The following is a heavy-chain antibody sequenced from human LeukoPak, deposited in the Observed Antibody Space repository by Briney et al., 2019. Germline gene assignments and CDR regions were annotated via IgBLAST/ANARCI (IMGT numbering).Heavy chain of an antibody. CDR1: GFTFRSYS. J-gene: IGHJ3*02. V-gene: IGHV3-21*01. CDR3: ANPYI. D-gene: IGHD1-14*01. CDR2: ITSSSGNI. Sequence: GSLRPSCVASGFTFRSYSINWGRRAPGKGLEWVSSITSSSGNIYYADSVKGRFTISRDNAKNSLYLQMNSLRAEDTAVCYCANPYIWGQGTMVTVSS.